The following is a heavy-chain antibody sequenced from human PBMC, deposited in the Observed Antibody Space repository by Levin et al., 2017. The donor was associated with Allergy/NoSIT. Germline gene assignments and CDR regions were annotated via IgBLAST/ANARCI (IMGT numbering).Heavy chain of an antibody. CDR3: ARDRLSLGWFGELYPEYFQH. CDR2: ISYDGSNK. D-gene: IGHD3-10*01. V-gene: IGHV3-30-3*01. Sequence: GESLKISCAASGFTFSSYAMHWVRQAPGKGLEWVAVISYDGSNKYYADSVKGRFTISRDNSKNTLYLQMNSLRAEDTAVYYCARDRLSLGWFGELYPEYFQHWGQGTLVTVSS. CDR1: GFTFSSYA. J-gene: IGHJ1*01.